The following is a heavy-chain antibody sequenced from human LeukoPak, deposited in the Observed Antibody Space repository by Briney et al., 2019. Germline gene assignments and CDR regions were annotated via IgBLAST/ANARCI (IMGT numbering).Heavy chain of an antibody. Sequence: SETLSLTCTVSGGSISSGSYYWSWIRQPAGKGLEWIGRIYTSGSTNYNPSLKSRVTISVDTSKNQFSLKLSSVTAADTAVYYWARDRGYSTHWGQGTLVTVSS. CDR2: IYTSGST. V-gene: IGHV4-61*02. CDR3: ARDRGYSTH. J-gene: IGHJ4*02. CDR1: GGSISSGSYY. D-gene: IGHD5-18*01.